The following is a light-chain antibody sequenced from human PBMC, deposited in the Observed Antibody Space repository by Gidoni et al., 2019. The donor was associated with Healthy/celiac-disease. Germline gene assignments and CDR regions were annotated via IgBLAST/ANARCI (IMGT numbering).Light chain of an antibody. Sequence: DIVMTQSPLSLPCTPGEPASISCRSSQSLLHSNGYNYLDWYLQKPGQSPQLLIYLGSNRASGVPDRFSGSGSGTDFTLKISRVEAEDVGVYYCMQALQTPYTFGQGTKLEIK. J-gene: IGKJ2*01. CDR2: LGS. CDR3: MQALQTPYT. CDR1: QSLLHSNGYNY. V-gene: IGKV2-28*01.